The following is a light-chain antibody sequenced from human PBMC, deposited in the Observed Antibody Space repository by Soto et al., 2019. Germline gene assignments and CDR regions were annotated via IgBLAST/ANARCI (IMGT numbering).Light chain of an antibody. V-gene: IGLV1-44*01. CDR2: SSN. CDR3: AAWDGSLNVVL. CDR1: SSNIGTNT. Sequence: QSVLTQPPSASGTPGQRVTISCSGSSSNIGTNTVNWYQQFPRSAPKLLMYSSNQRPSGVPDRFSGSKSGTSASLASSGLQSEDEADYYCAAWDGSLNVVLFGGGTKLTVL. J-gene: IGLJ3*02.